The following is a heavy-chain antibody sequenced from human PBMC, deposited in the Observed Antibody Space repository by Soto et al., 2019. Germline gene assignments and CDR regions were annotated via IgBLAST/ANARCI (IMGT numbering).Heavy chain of an antibody. D-gene: IGHD1-1*01. V-gene: IGHV3-30*03. Sequence: QVQLVESGGGVVQPGKSLRLSCAAAGFIFRSYGVHWVRQAPGKGLEWVAVISHDGSNAYYADAVNGRFTISRDNAKNTVYLQMNSLRAEDTAVYYCARGRGLYNSGRSQLDSWGQGTLVTVSS. CDR3: ARGRGLYNSGRSQLDS. CDR1: GFIFRSYG. CDR2: ISHDGSNA. J-gene: IGHJ4*02.